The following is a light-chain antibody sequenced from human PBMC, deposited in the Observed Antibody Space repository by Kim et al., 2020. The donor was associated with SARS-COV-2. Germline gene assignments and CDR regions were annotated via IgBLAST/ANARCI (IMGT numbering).Light chain of an antibody. CDR2: AAS. J-gene: IGKJ1*01. CDR1: QAIRND. CDR3: LQDYTYPWT. V-gene: IGKV1-6*01. Sequence: AAVGDTVTITCRASQAIRNDLGWYQEKPGKAPKVLIAAASILQTGVPSRFSGSGSGTDFTLTINSLQPEDFATYYCLQDYTYPWTFGQGTKVDIK.